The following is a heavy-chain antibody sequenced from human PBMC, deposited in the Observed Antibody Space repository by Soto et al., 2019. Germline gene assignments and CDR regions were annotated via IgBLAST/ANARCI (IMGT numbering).Heavy chain of an antibody. J-gene: IGHJ3*02. CDR2: TYYRSKWYN. V-gene: IGHV6-1*01. D-gene: IGHD5-12*01. CDR1: GDSVSSNSAA. CDR3: AKDRYSGYDFRPADAFDI. Sequence: SQTLSLTCAISGDSVSSNSAAWNWIRQSPSRGLEWLGRTYYRSKWYNDYAVSVKSRITINPDTSKNQFSLQLNSVTPEDTAVYYCAKDRYSGYDFRPADAFDIWGQGTMVTVSS.